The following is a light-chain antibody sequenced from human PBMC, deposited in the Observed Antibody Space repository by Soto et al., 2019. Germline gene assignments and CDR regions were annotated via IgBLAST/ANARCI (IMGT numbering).Light chain of an antibody. CDR1: QTIDSW. Sequence: DIQMTQSPSTLSASVGDRVTITCRASQTIDSWLAWYQQRPGKPPNLLIYKASTLASGVPSRFSGSGSGTEFTLTINSLQPDDFATYYCQKYNSAPSFGGGTKVDIK. CDR2: KAS. V-gene: IGKV1-5*03. J-gene: IGKJ4*01. CDR3: QKYNSAPS.